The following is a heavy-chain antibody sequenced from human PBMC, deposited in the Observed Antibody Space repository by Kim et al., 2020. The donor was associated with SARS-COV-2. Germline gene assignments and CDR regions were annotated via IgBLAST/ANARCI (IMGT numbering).Heavy chain of an antibody. CDR2: MSSSGSKI. D-gene: IGHD3-3*01. CDR1: GFTFSRHE. J-gene: IGHJ6*02. V-gene: IGHV3-48*03. CDR3: AKGVIMMFGLVLLGHSYNMDA. Sequence: GGSLRLSCAASGFTFSRHEMTWVRQAPGKGLEWISYMSSSGSKIYYADSVQGRFTISRDNAKNSLFLQMTNLRVDDTAVYYCAKGVIMMFGLVLLGHSYNMDAWGQGTTVTVSS.